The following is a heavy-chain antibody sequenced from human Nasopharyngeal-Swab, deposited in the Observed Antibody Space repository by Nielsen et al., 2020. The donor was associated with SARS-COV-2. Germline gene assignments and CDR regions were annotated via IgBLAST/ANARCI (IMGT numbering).Heavy chain of an antibody. CDR2: IYYSGST. CDR3: ARLALGYCPNGVCYQGFDP. Sequence: SETLSLTCTVSGGSMRSYYWNWIRQPPGKGLEWIGYIYYSGSTNYNPSLKSRVTISVDTSKNQFSLKLSSVTAADTAVYYCARLALGYCPNGVCYQGFDPWGQGTLVTVSS. D-gene: IGHD2-8*01. J-gene: IGHJ5*02. V-gene: IGHV4-59*08. CDR1: GGSMRSYY.